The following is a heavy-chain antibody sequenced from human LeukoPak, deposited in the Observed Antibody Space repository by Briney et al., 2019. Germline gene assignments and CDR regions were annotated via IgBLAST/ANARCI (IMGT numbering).Heavy chain of an antibody. Sequence: SETLSLTCAVYGGSFSGYYWSWIRQPPGKGLEWIGEINHSGSTNYNPSLKSRVTISVDTSKNQFSLKLSSVTAADTAVYYCARQVITMIVVVVHKGRLDPWGQGTLVTVSS. CDR3: ARQVITMIVVVVHKGRLDP. J-gene: IGHJ5*02. CDR2: INHSGST. CDR1: GGSFSGYY. V-gene: IGHV4-34*01. D-gene: IGHD3-22*01.